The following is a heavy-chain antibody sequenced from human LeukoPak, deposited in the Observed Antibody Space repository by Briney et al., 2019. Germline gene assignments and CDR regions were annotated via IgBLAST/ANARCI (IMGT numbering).Heavy chain of an antibody. D-gene: IGHD3-16*01. J-gene: IGHJ6*03. CDR1: GFTFSSYA. Sequence: GGSLRLSCAASGFTFSSYAMTWVRQAPGKGLEWVSTISGSGVSTYYADSVKGRCTISRDNPKNTLSLQMNSLRAEDTAVYYCAKDTSYYYMDVWGKGTTVTVSS. CDR2: ISGSGVST. CDR3: AKDTSYYYMDV. V-gene: IGHV3-23*01.